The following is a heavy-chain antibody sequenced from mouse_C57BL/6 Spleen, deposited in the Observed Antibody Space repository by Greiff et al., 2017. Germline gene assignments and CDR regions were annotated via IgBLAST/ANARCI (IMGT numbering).Heavy chain of an antibody. V-gene: IGHV1-80*01. J-gene: IGHJ1*03. D-gene: IGHD3-3*01. CDR1: GYAFSSYW. Sequence: QVQLQQSGAELVKPGASVKISCKASGYAFSSYWMNWVKQRPGKGLEWIGQIYPGDGDTNYNGKFKGKATLTADKSSSTASMQHSSRTSEDYAVYFCGRHSGTGWYFDVWGTGTTVTVSS. CDR2: IYPGDGDT. CDR3: GRHSGTGWYFDV.